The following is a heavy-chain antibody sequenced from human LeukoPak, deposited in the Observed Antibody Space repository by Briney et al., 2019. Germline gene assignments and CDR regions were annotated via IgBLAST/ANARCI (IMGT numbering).Heavy chain of an antibody. CDR2: ISSDGSNK. CDR1: GFTLSYYG. J-gene: IGHJ4*02. CDR3: ARGLFTGGTYFGF. V-gene: IGHV3-30*03. D-gene: IGHD1-26*01. Sequence: PGGSLRLSCEASGFTLSYYGMHWVRQAPGKGLEWVAVISSDGSNKKYGDSVKGRFTISRDNSKNTLYLQMNSLRAEDTAVYYCARGLFTGGTYFGFWGQGTLVTVSS.